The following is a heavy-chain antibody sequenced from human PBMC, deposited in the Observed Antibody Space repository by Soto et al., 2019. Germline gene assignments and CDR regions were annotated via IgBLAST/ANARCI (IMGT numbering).Heavy chain of an antibody. Sequence: GGSLSLSCAASGFSFRSYAMGWVRQAPGKGLNWVSSISAGGDGTYYADSVKGRFTISRDNSKNTMYLQMTSLRADDTAVYYCADGGRYPYYWGPGTLVTVSS. V-gene: IGHV3-23*01. CDR1: GFSFRSYA. D-gene: IGHD1-26*01. CDR2: ISAGGDGT. CDR3: ADGGRYPYY. J-gene: IGHJ4*02.